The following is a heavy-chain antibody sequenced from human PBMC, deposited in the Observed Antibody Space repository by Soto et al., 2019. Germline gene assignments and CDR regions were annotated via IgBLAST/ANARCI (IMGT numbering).Heavy chain of an antibody. V-gene: IGHV4-59*01. CDR3: AISGAYRSGWYGYYYYGMDV. Sequence: SETLSLTCTVSGGSISSYYWSWIRQPPGKGLEWIGYIYYSGSTNYNPSLKSRVTISVDTSKNQFSLKLSSVTAADTAVYYCAISGAYRSGWYGYYYYGMDVWGQGTTVTVSS. D-gene: IGHD6-19*01. CDR1: GGSISSYY. J-gene: IGHJ6*02. CDR2: IYYSGST.